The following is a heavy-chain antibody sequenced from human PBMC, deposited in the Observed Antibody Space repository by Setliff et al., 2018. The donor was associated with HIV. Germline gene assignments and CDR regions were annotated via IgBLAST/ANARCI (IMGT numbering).Heavy chain of an antibody. CDR2: MSYSGSA. CDR3: ARQRDFDWLLQNYYYMDV. Sequence: SETLSLTCTVSGGSISSRDYYWGWIRQPPGNGLEWIGSMSYSGSAYYNPSLKSRVTISVDTSKSQFSLRLSSVTAADTAVYYCARQRDFDWLLQNYYYMDVWGKGATVTVSS. V-gene: IGHV4-39*01. D-gene: IGHD3-9*01. CDR1: GGSISSRDYY. J-gene: IGHJ6*03.